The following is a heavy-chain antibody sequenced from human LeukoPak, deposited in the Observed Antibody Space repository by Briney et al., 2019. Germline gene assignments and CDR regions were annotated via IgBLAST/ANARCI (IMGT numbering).Heavy chain of an antibody. CDR3: AKSHRYNDY. D-gene: IGHD1-1*01. CDR2: ISGGGSST. CDR1: GLTFSTFG. J-gene: IGHJ4*02. V-gene: IGHV3-23*01. Sequence: GGSLRLSCAASGLTFSTFGMSWVRQAPGRGLEWVSTISGGGSSTHYADSVKGRFTISRDNSKSTLYLQVNSLRAEDTAVYYCAKSHRYNDYWGQGTLVTVSS.